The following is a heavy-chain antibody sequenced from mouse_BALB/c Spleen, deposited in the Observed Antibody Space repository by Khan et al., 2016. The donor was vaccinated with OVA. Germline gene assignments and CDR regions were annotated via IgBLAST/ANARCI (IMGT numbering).Heavy chain of an antibody. CDR1: GFTFNDFG. J-gene: IGHJ1*01. Sequence: EVQLVESGGGLVQPGGSRKLSCAASGFTFNDFGMHWVRQAPEKGLEWVAYISSGSFTIYYTDTVKGRFTISRDNPKNTLFLQMTSLRSEDTAMYYCAREDDGHWYFDVWGAGTTVTVSS. V-gene: IGHV5-17*02. CDR3: AREDDGHWYFDV. D-gene: IGHD2-3*01. CDR2: ISSGSFTI.